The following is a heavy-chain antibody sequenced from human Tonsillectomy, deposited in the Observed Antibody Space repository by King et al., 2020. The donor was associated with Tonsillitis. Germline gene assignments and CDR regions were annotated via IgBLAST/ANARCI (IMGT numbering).Heavy chain of an antibody. J-gene: IGHJ4*02. D-gene: IGHD6-19*01. CDR3: AGDSSEWQWLDYFDY. CDR1: GFTFSSYG. Sequence: VQLVESGGGVVQPGRSLRLSCAASGFTFSSYGMHWVRQAPGKGLEWVAVIWYDGSNKYYADSVKGRFTISRDNSKNTLYLQMNSLRAEETAIYYCAGDSSEWQWLDYFDYWGQGTLVTVSS. CDR2: IWYDGSNK. V-gene: IGHV3-33*08.